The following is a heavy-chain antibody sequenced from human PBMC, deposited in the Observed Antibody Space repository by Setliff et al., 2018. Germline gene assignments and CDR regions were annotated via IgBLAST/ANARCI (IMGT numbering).Heavy chain of an antibody. Sequence: LRLSCSASGFSFTTYTMNWIRQAPGQGLEWVSSIDTSSTWIYYADSVRGRFTISRDNAKNSVDLQMSSLRPEDTAIYFCVRGLSDRVNWFAFDYWGQGTLVTVSS. CDR3: VRGLSDRVNWFAFDY. CDR2: IDTSSTWI. CDR1: GFSFTTYT. J-gene: IGHJ4*02. V-gene: IGHV3-21*06. D-gene: IGHD1-1*01.